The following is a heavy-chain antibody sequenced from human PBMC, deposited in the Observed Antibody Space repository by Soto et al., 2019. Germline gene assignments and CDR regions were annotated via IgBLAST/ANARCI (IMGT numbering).Heavy chain of an antibody. D-gene: IGHD3-10*01. J-gene: IGHJ4*02. V-gene: IGHV1-18*01. CDR1: GYTFISCG. CDR3: VRDLDGSGSYYTDY. CDR2: ISTYNGKT. Sequence: RASVKVSCKTSGYTFISCGISWVRQAPGQGPEWMGWISTYNGKTNYAQRLQGRVTMTTDTSTSTVYMELRSLRSDDTAVYYCVRDLDGSGSYYTDYWGQGTLVTVSS.